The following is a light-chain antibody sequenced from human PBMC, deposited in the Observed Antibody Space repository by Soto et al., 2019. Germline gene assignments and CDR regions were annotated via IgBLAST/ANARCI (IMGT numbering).Light chain of an antibody. J-gene: IGLJ2*01. V-gene: IGLV2-14*01. CDR1: SSDVGGYNF. Sequence: QSALTQPASVSGSPGQSITISCTGTSSDVGGYNFVSWYQQHPGKAPKLMIYAVSNRPSGVSRRFSGSKSGNTASLTISGLQAEDEADYYSSSYTSSGTTLLVFGGGTKLTVL. CDR3: SSYTSSGTTLLV. CDR2: AVS.